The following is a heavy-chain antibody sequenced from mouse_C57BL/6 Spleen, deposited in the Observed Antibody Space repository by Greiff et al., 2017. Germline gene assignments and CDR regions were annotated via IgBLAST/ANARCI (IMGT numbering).Heavy chain of an antibody. Sequence: VQLQQSGPELVKPGDSVKISCKASGYSFTGYFMNWVMQSHGKSLEWIGRINPYNGDTFYNQKFKGKATLTVDKSSSTAHMELRSLTSEDSAVXYCARSSDYLWYFDVWGTGTTVTVSS. J-gene: IGHJ1*03. V-gene: IGHV1-20*01. CDR3: ARSSDYLWYFDV. CDR1: GYSFTGYF. D-gene: IGHD2-4*01. CDR2: INPYNGDT.